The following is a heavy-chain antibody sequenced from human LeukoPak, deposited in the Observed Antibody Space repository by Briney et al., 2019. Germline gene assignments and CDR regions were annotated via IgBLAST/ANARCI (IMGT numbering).Heavy chain of an antibody. J-gene: IGHJ6*02. CDR1: GYTFTSYG. CDR2: ISAYNGNT. CDR3: AVPHSGSYYDYYYGMDV. V-gene: IGHV1-18*01. Sequence: ASVKVSCKASGYTFTSYGISWVRQAPGQGLEWMGWISAYNGNTNYAQKLQGRVTMTTDTSTSTAYMELRSLRSDDTAVYYCAVPHSGSYYDYYYGMDVWGQGTTVTVSS. D-gene: IGHD1-26*01.